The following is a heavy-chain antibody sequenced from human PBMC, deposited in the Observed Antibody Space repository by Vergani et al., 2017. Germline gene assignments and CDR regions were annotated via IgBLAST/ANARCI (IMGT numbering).Heavy chain of an antibody. J-gene: IGHJ4*02. Sequence: QVQLVQSGAEVKKPGSSVKVSCKASGGTFSSYTISWVRQAPGQGLEWMGRIIPILGIANYAQKFQGRVTITADKSTSTAYMELSSLRSEDRAVYYCAREQSIVGARWIDYWGQGTLVTVSS. CDR2: IIPILGIA. CDR3: AREQSIVGARWIDY. CDR1: GGTFSSYT. V-gene: IGHV1-69*08. D-gene: IGHD1-26*01.